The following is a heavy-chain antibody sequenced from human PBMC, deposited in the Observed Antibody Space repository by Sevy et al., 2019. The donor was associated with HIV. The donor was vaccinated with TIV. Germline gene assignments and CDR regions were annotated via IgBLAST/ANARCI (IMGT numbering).Heavy chain of an antibody. D-gene: IGHD3-22*01. CDR3: ARDGDVYYYDSSGYYFDY. Sequence: GGSLRLSCAASGFTFSSYWMGWVRQAPGTGLEWVANIKQDGSEKYYVDSVKGRFTISRDNAKNSLYLQMNSLRAEDTAVYYCARDGDVYYYDSSGYYFDYWGQRTLVTVSS. V-gene: IGHV3-7*01. CDR1: GFTFSSYW. J-gene: IGHJ4*02. CDR2: IKQDGSEK.